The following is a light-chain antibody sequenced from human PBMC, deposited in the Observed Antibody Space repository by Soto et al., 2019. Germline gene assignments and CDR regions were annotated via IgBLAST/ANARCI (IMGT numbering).Light chain of an antibody. J-gene: IGKJ1*01. Sequence: EIVLTQSPGTLSLSPGERATLSCRASQSVSNNYLAWYQQKPGQAPRLLIYGASNRATGIPDRFSGGGSGTDFTLTISRLEPEDFAVYYCQQYGSSGTFGQGTKVDIE. CDR2: GAS. CDR3: QQYGSSGT. V-gene: IGKV3-20*01. CDR1: QSVSNNY.